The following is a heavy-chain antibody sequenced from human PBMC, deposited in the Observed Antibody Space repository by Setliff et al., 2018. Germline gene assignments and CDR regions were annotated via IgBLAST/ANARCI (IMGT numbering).Heavy chain of an antibody. CDR3: ARDCRVGWVFTYGMDV. V-gene: IGHV3-7*03. D-gene: IGHD6-13*01. CDR1: GFTFSSYW. J-gene: IGHJ6*02. Sequence: GGSLRLSCAASGFTFSSYWMDWARQAPGKGLEWVANINHDGIEKYYVDSVKGRFTISRDNAKNSLYLQMNSLRAEDTAVYYCARDCRVGWVFTYGMDVWGQGTLVTVSS. CDR2: INHDGIEK.